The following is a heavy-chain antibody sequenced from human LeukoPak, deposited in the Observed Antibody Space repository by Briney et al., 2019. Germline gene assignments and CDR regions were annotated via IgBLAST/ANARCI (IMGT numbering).Heavy chain of an antibody. CDR1: GFTFSSYW. CDR3: ARLGIAAAGEYFDY. V-gene: IGHV3-7*01. CDR2: IKQDGSEK. J-gene: IGHJ4*02. D-gene: IGHD6-13*01. Sequence: PGGSLRLSCAASGFTFSSYWMSWVRQAPGKGLEWVANIKQDGSEKYYVDSVKGRFTISRGNAKNSLYLQMNSLRAEDTAVYYCARLGIAAAGEYFDYWGQGTLVTVSS.